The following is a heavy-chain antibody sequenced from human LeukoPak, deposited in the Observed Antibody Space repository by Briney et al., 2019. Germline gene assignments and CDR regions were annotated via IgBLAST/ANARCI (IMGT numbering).Heavy chain of an antibody. CDR2: IGTASGAT. J-gene: IGHJ4*02. D-gene: IGHD6-19*01. Sequence: PGGSLRLSCAASGFTFNAFGMNWVRQAPGKGLEWVSYIGTASGATYYADSVKGRFTISRDNSKNTLYLQMNSLRAEDTAVYYCAKGQRIAVAGNFDYWGQGTLVTVSS. V-gene: IGHV3-23*01. CDR3: AKGQRIAVAGNFDY. CDR1: GFTFNAFG.